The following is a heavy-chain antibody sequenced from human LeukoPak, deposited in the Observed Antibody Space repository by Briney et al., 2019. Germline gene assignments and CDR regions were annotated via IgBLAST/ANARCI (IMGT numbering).Heavy chain of an antibody. Sequence: SETLSLTCTVSGVSISSYYWSWIRQPPGKGLEWIGYIYYSGSTNYNPSLKSRVTISVDTSKNQFSLKLSSVTAADTAVYYCARGPSNTAMVDYWGQGTLVTVSS. V-gene: IGHV4-59*01. CDR2: IYYSGST. D-gene: IGHD5-18*01. J-gene: IGHJ4*02. CDR3: ARGPSNTAMVDY. CDR1: GVSISSYY.